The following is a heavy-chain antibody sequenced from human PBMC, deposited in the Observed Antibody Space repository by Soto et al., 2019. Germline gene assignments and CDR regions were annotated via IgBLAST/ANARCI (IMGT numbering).Heavy chain of an antibody. D-gene: IGHD6-19*01. V-gene: IGHV5-51*01. Sequence: GESLKISCKGSGYSFTSYWIGWVRQMPGKGLEWMGIISPDDSDTRYSPSFQGQVTISADKSLSTAYLQWSSLKASDTAMYYCARRIAVAGYDYWGQGTLVTVSS. J-gene: IGHJ4*02. CDR2: ISPDDSDT. CDR1: GYSFTSYW. CDR3: ARRIAVAGYDY.